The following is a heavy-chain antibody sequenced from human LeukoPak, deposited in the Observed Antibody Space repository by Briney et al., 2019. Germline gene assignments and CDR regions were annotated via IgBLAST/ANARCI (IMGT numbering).Heavy chain of an antibody. CDR2: IYSGDRT. D-gene: IGHD6-13*01. CDR1: GFSVRGSY. J-gene: IGHJ4*02. CDR3: TRDLTGTTWSENDY. Sequence: SGGSLTLSCAVSGFSVRGSYMSWLRQAPGKGLEWVSVIYSGDRTYYAESVKGRFTISRDTSKNTLYLQMNNLRADDTARYYCTRDLTGTTWSENDYWGQGTLVTISS. V-gene: IGHV3-53*01.